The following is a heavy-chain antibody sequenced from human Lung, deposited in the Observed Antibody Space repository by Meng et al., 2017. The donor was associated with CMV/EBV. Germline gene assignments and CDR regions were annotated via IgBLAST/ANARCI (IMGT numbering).Heavy chain of an antibody. V-gene: IGHV1-2*02. D-gene: IGHD2-2*02. Sequence: ASVKVSXKASGYTFTGYYMHWVRQAPGQGLEWMGWINPNSGGTNYAQKFQGRVTMTRDTSISTAYMELSRLRSDDTAVYYCASGGYCSSTSCYRGWFDPRGQGXLVTVSS. J-gene: IGHJ5*02. CDR2: INPNSGGT. CDR1: GYTFTGYY. CDR3: ASGGYCSSTSCYRGWFDP.